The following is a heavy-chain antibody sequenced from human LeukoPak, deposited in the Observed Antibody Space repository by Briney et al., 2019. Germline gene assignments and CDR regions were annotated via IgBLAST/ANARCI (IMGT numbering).Heavy chain of an antibody. D-gene: IGHD6-19*01. CDR3: ASSSGWYGY. CDR1: GGSISSSSYY. J-gene: IGHJ4*02. CDR2: IYYSGST. V-gene: IGHV4-39*01. Sequence: SETLSLTCTVSGGSISSSSYYWGWIRQPPGKGLEWFGGIYYSGSTYYHPSLKSRVTLSVDTSKNQYSLKLSSVTAADTAVYYCASSSGWYGYWGQGTLVTVSS.